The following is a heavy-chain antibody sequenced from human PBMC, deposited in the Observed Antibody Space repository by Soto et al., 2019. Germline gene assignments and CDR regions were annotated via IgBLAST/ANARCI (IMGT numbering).Heavy chain of an antibody. Sequence: QVQLVESGGGVVQPGRSLRLSCAASGFTFSGYGMHWVRRAPGKGLEWEAVTRHNGSNTYYADSVRGRFTISRDNSNKMLYLQMNSLRAEDTAVYYCARDGVGTTTYFGYFDYWGQGTLVTVSS. CDR3: ARDGVGTTTYFGYFDY. CDR1: GFTFSGYG. CDR2: TRHNGSNT. D-gene: IGHD1-26*01. V-gene: IGHV3-33*01. J-gene: IGHJ4*02.